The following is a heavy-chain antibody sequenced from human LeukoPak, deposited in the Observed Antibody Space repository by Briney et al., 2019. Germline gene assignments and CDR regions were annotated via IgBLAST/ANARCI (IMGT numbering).Heavy chain of an antibody. CDR3: AREGIAGLGFDP. CDR1: GYTFTSYD. CDR2: MSPNSGNT. Sequence: ASVKVSCKASGYTFTSYDINWVRQATGQGLGWMGWMSPNSGNTGYAQKFQGWVTMTRDTSISTAYMELSRLRSDDTAVYYCAREGIAGLGFDPWGQGTPVTVSS. V-gene: IGHV1-8*01. J-gene: IGHJ5*02. D-gene: IGHD6-13*01.